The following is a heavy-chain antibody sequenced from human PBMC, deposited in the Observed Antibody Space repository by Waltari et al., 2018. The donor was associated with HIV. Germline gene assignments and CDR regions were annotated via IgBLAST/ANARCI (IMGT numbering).Heavy chain of an antibody. CDR3: ARGGHCSGISCYTGDYSYGLDV. J-gene: IGHJ6*02. V-gene: IGHV3-74*01. Sequence: EVQLVESGGGLVQPGGSLRLSCAASGFTFSSYRLHWVRQAPGKGLVWVSRINTDGSSTSYADSVKGRFTISRDNAKNTLYLQMNSLRAEDTAVYYCARGGHCSGISCYTGDYSYGLDVWGQGTTVTVSS. D-gene: IGHD2-2*02. CDR1: GFTFSSYR. CDR2: INTDGSST.